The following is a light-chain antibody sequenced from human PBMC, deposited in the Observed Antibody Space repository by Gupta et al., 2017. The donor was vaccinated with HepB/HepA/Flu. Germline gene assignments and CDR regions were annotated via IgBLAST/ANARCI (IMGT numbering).Light chain of an antibody. CDR3: SSYAGNFYV. CDR2: DVS. V-gene: IGLV2-14*03. CDR1: SSDVGGYNF. J-gene: IGLJ1*01. Sequence: QSALTQPASVSGSPGQSITISCTGTSSDVGGYNFVSWYQQHPGKAPKLMMCDVSNRPSGVSNRFSGSKSGYTASLTISGLQTEDEADYYCSSYAGNFYVFGTGTKVTVL.